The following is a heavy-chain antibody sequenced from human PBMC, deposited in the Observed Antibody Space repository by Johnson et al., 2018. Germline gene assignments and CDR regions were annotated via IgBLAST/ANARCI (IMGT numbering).Heavy chain of an antibody. V-gene: IGHV3-49*05. Sequence: VQLVQSGGGLVKPGRSLRLSCTASGFTFGDYAMSWFRQAPGKGLEWIGFIRSKAYGGPTVYAAAVKGRFTISRDDSKNIAYLQMNSLKTEDTAVYYCTRERATVTSTYDDYYYGMDVWGQGTTVTVSS. J-gene: IGHJ6*02. CDR1: GFTFGDYA. D-gene: IGHD4-11*01. CDR3: TRERATVTSTYDDYYYGMDV. CDR2: IRSKAYGGPT.